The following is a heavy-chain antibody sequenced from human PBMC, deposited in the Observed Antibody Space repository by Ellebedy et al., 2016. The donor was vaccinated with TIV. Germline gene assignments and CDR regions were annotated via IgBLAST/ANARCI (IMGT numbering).Heavy chain of an antibody. Sequence: GESLKISCKGSGYSFISYWIGWVRQMPGKGLELMGYIYPGDSDTRYSPSFQGQVTISVDKSISTAYRQWSSLKASDTAIYYCARGDRGSGWYWDKWGQGTLVTVSS. V-gene: IGHV5-51*01. CDR2: IYPGDSDT. CDR3: ARGDRGSGWYWDK. J-gene: IGHJ4*02. D-gene: IGHD6-19*01. CDR1: GYSFISYW.